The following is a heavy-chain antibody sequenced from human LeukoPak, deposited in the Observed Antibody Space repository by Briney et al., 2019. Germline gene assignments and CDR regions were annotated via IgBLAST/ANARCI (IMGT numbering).Heavy chain of an antibody. Sequence: SETLSLTCTVSGGSISSYYWSWIRQPPGKGLEWIGYIYYSGSTYYNPSLKSRVTISVDTSKNQFSLKLSSVTAADTAVYYCARAIAARPSFDYWGQGTLVTVSS. D-gene: IGHD6-6*01. J-gene: IGHJ4*02. CDR2: IYYSGST. CDR1: GGSISSYY. V-gene: IGHV4-59*12. CDR3: ARAIAARPSFDY.